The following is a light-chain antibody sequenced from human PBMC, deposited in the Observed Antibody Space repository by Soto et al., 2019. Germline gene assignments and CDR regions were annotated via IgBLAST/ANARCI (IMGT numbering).Light chain of an antibody. CDR1: QSVSSN. J-gene: IGKJ2*01. CDR3: QQYNNWPRT. V-gene: IGKV3-15*01. CDR2: GAS. Sequence: EIVMTQSPATLSVSPGERATLSCRASQSVSSNLAWYQQKPGQAPRLLIYGASTRATGIPARFSGSGSGTEFPLTISRLQSEDFAVYYGQQYNNWPRTFGQGTKLEIK.